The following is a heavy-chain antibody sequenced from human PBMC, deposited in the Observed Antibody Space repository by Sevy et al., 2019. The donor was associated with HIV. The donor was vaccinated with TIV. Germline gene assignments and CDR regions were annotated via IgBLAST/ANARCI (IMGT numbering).Heavy chain of an antibody. CDR1: GFTFSSYS. D-gene: IGHD2-15*01. J-gene: IGHJ3*02. CDR2: ISSSSSTI. Sequence: GSLRLSCAASGFTFSSYSMNWVRQAPGKGLEWVSYISSSSSTIYYADSVKGRFTISRDNAKNSLYLQMNSLRAEDTAVYYCARDARSGGSPQTPGNAFDIWGQGTMVTVSS. V-gene: IGHV3-48*01. CDR3: ARDARSGGSPQTPGNAFDI.